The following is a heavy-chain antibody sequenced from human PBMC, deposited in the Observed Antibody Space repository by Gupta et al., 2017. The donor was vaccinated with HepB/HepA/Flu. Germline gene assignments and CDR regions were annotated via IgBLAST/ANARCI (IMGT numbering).Heavy chain of an antibody. D-gene: IGHD6-19*01. V-gene: IGHV3-23*01. J-gene: IGHJ4*02. Sequence: LESGGGLVQPGGSLKVSCAAAGFTFKNYVMSWVRQAPGKGLEWVAALGGSGFETYYADPGKGRFTISRDNAKNTLSLAMNRLRVEDTAIYYCSKCVAATIAVAPQDWDQGTLVQVS. CDR2: LGGSGFET. CDR1: GFTFKNYV. CDR3: SKCVAATIAVAPQD.